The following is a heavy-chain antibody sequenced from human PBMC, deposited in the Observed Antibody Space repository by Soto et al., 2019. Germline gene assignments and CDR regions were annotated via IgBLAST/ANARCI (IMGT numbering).Heavy chain of an antibody. CDR1: GFSLSTSGMC. CDR3: ARICGYDYDQGFGY. CDR2: IDWDDDK. J-gene: IGHJ4*02. D-gene: IGHD5-12*01. V-gene: IGHV2-70*01. Sequence: SGPTLVNPTQTLTLTCTFSGFSLSTSGMCVSWIRQPPGKALEWLVLIDWDDDKYYSTSLKTRLTISKDTSKNQVVLTMTNMDPVDTATYYCARICGYDYDQGFGYWGQGTLVTVSS.